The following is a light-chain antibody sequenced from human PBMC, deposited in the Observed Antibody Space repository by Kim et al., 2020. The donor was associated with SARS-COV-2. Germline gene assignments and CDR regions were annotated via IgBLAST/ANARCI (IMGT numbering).Light chain of an antibody. Sequence: SPVERATLSCRASQSVSSSYLAWYQQKPGQAPRLLIYGASSRATGIPDRFSGSGSGTDFTLTISRLEPEDCAVYYCQQYGSSPLYTFGQGTKLEI. J-gene: IGKJ2*01. CDR2: GAS. V-gene: IGKV3-20*01. CDR1: QSVSSSY. CDR3: QQYGSSPLYT.